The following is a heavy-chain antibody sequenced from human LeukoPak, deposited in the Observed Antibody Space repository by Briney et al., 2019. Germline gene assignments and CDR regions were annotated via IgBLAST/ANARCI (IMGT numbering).Heavy chain of an antibody. CDR1: GFTFSSYG. V-gene: IGHV3-30*18. Sequence: GGSLRLSCAASGFTFSSYGMHWVRQAPGKGLEWVAVISHDGSNKYYADSVKGRFTISTDNSKNTLYLKMNSLRAEDTAVYYCAKGPTVTTLSWFDPWGQGTLVTVSS. J-gene: IGHJ5*02. CDR2: ISHDGSNK. CDR3: AKGPTVTTLSWFDP. D-gene: IGHD4-11*01.